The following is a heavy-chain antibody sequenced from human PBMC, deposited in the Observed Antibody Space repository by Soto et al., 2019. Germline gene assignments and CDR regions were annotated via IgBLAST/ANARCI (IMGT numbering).Heavy chain of an antibody. CDR3: ARVSDGDEYYFDY. Sequence: QVQLQESGPGLVKPSQTLSLTCTVSGGSISSGDYYWSWIRQPPGKGLEWTGYIYYSGSTYYNPSLKSRVTISVDTSKNQFSLKLSSVTAADTAVYYCARVSDGDEYYFDYWGQGTLVTVSS. V-gene: IGHV4-30-4*01. J-gene: IGHJ4*02. CDR1: GGSISSGDYY. CDR2: IYYSGST.